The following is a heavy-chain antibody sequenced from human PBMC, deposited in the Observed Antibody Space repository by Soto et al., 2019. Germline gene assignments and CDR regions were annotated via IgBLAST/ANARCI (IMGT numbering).Heavy chain of an antibody. V-gene: IGHV4-39*01. D-gene: IGHD3-10*01. CDR1: TPPISTISYY. J-gene: IGHJ6*01. CDR2: IYYSGST. Sequence: KPSQTQSISCTLSTPPISTISYYWGWIREPPGKGLEWIGSIYYSGSTYYNPSLKSRVTISVDTSKNQFSLKLSSVTAADTAVYYCARRRRHGGYGRDVWGQGTTVTVPS. CDR3: ARRRRHGGYGRDV.